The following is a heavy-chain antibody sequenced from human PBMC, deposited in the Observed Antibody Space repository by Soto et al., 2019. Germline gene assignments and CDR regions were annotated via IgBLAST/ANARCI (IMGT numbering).Heavy chain of an antibody. J-gene: IGHJ3*02. V-gene: IGHV3-33*01. CDR1: GFTFSSYG. CDR3: ARALYSSSSLAFDI. D-gene: IGHD6-6*01. Sequence: QVQLVESGGGVVQPGRSLRLSCAASGFTFSSYGMHWVRQAPCKGLEWVAVIWYDGSNKHYADSVKGRFTISRDNSKNTLYLQMNSLRAEDTAAYYCARALYSSSSLAFDIWGQGTMVIVSS. CDR2: IWYDGSNK.